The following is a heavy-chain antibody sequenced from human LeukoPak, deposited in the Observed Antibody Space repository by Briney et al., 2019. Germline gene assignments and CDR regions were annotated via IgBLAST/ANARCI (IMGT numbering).Heavy chain of an antibody. CDR1: GYTFTSYG. CDR2: ISAYNGNT. Sequence: GASVKVSCKASGYTFTSYGISWVRQAPGQGLEWMGWISAYNGNTNYAQKLQGRVTMTTDTSTSTAYMELRSLRSDDTAEYYCARVAKLSSRIVVVPAALNEAYYYGMDVWGKGTTVTVSS. V-gene: IGHV1-18*04. J-gene: IGHJ6*04. CDR3: ARVAKLSSRIVVVPAALNEAYYYGMDV. D-gene: IGHD2-2*01.